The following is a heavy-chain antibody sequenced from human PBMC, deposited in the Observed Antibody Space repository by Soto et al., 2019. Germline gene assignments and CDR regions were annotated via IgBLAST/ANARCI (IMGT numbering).Heavy chain of an antibody. Sequence: SETLSLTCAVYGGSFSGYYWSWIRQPPGKGLEWIGEINHSGSTNYNPSLKSRVTISVDTSKNQFSLKLSSVTAADTAVYYCATRLRSISTIPHAFDIWGQGTMVTVSS. J-gene: IGHJ3*02. CDR3: ATRLRSISTIPHAFDI. V-gene: IGHV4-34*01. CDR1: GGSFSGYY. CDR2: INHSGST. D-gene: IGHD4-17*01.